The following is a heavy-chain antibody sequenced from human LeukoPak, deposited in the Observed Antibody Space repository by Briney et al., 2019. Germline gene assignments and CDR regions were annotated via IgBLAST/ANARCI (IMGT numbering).Heavy chain of an antibody. D-gene: IGHD2-2*01. J-gene: IGHJ5*02. CDR2: IYYSRST. CDR3: ARRGYCSSISCYEYWFDP. CDR1: VGSISSSSYY. V-gene: IGHV4-39*01. Sequence: PSETLSLTCTVSVGSISSSSYYCGWIRQPPGKGLEWNGIIYYSRSTYYNPSLKSRLTISVDTSKNQFSLKLSAVTATDTAVYYCARRGYCSSISCYEYWFDPGGQGTLVTVSS.